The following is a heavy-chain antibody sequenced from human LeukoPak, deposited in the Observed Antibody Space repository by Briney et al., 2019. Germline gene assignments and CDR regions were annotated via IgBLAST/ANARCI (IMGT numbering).Heavy chain of an antibody. CDR2: IYSGGST. Sequence: PGGSLRLSCAASGFTVSSNYMSWVRQAPGKGLEWVSVIYSGGSTYYADSVKGRFTISRDNSKNTLYLQMNSLRGDDTAVYYYAREGSGTYLNYWGQGTLVTVSS. CDR1: GFTVSSNY. V-gene: IGHV3-53*01. D-gene: IGHD1-26*01. CDR3: AREGSGTYLNY. J-gene: IGHJ4*02.